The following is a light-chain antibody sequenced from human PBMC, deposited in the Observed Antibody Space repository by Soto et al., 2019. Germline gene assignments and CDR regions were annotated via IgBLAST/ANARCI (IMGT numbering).Light chain of an antibody. CDR3: QQYNNWPYT. V-gene: IGKV3-15*01. J-gene: IGKJ5*01. CDR1: QSVSSN. Sequence: EIVMTQSPATLSVSPGERATLSCRASQSVSSNLAWYQQKPGQAPRLLIYGSSTRAPGIPGRFRGSGAWKEFTLTLSSLASEEFAVYYCQQYNNWPYTFGQGTRLEIK. CDR2: GSS.